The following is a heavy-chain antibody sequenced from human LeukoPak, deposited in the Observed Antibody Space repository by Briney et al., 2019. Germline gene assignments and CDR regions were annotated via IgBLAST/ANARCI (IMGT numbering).Heavy chain of an antibody. J-gene: IGHJ4*02. CDR1: GYTFTGYY. Sequence: ASVKVSCKASGYTFTGYYMHWVRQAPGQGLEWMGWINPNSGGTNYAQKSQGRVTMTRDTSISTAYMELSRLRSDDTAVYYCASSPLLGYCSGGSCLNLDYWGQGTLVTVSS. CDR2: INPNSGGT. V-gene: IGHV1-2*02. CDR3: ASSPLLGYCSGGSCLNLDY. D-gene: IGHD2-15*01.